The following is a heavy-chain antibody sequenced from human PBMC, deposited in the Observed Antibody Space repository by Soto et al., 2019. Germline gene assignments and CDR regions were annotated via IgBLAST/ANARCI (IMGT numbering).Heavy chain of an antibody. J-gene: IGHJ4*02. CDR3: ARNYHNDY. D-gene: IGHD1-7*01. Sequence: QVQLVESGGGVVQPGRSLRLSCATSGFTFSSYGMHWVRQAPGKGLEWVAVIWYDGSNKYYADSVKGRFTISTDNSKNTLYLQMNSLRAEDTAVYYCARNYHNDYWGQGILVTVSS. CDR1: GFTFSSYG. V-gene: IGHV3-33*01. CDR2: IWYDGSNK.